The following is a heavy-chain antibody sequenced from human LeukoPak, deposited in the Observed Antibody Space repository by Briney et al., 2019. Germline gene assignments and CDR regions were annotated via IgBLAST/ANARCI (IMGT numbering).Heavy chain of an antibody. J-gene: IGHJ4*02. CDR1: GFTFSSYS. V-gene: IGHV3-48*02. CDR3: ARHSIAVAGTIH. Sequence: PGGSLRLSCAASGFTFSSYSMNWVRQAPGKGLEWVPYISSSSSTIYYADSVKGRFTISRDNAKNSLYLQMNSLRDEDTAVYYCARHSIAVAGTIHWGQGTLVTVSS. CDR2: ISSSSSTI. D-gene: IGHD6-19*01.